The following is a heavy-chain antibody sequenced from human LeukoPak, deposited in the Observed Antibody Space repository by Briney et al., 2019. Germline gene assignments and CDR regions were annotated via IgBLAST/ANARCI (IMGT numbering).Heavy chain of an antibody. CDR2: ITGSAGST. J-gene: IGHJ4*02. V-gene: IGHV3-23*01. Sequence: GGSLRLSCAASGFTFTSYALSWVRQAPGKGLEWVSVITGSAGSTYYADSVKGRFTISRDNSKNTLYLQMNSLRAEDTAVYYCAKDRATGGYSYGVFDYWGLGTLVTVSS. CDR3: AKDRATGGYSYGVFDY. CDR1: GFTFTSYA. D-gene: IGHD5-18*01.